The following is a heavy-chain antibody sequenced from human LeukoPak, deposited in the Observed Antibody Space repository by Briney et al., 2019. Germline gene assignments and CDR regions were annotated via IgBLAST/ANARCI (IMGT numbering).Heavy chain of an antibody. V-gene: IGHV4-59*08. CDR2: IYYSGST. CDR1: GGSISSYF. D-gene: IGHD6-19*01. CDR3: ARIDRAVAGTIVY. J-gene: IGHJ4*02. Sequence: KSSETLSLTCTVSGGSISSYFWSWIRQPPGKGLEWIGYIYYSGSTNYNPSPKSRVTMSVDTSKNQFSLKLSSVTAADTAVYYCARIDRAVAGTIVYWGQGTLVTVSS.